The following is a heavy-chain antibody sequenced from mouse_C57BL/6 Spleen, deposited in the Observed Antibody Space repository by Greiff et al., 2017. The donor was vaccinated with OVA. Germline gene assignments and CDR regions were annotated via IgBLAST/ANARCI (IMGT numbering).Heavy chain of an antibody. J-gene: IGHJ4*01. CDR1: GYTFTSYW. CDR2: IYPSDSET. V-gene: IGHV1-61*01. CDR3: ARESFTTVVAEMDY. Sequence: VQLQQPGAELVRPGSSVKLSCKASGYTFTSYWMDWVKQRPGQGLEWIGNIYPSDSETHYNQKFKDKATLTVDKSSSTAYMQLSSLTSEDSAVYYCARESFTTVVAEMDYWGQGTSVTVSS. D-gene: IGHD1-1*01.